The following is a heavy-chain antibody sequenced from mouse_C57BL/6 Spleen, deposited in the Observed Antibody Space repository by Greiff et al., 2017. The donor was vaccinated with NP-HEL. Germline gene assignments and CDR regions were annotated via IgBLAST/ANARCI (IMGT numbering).Heavy chain of an antibody. V-gene: IGHV1-15*01. CDR1: GYTFTDYE. CDR2: IDPETGGT. J-gene: IGHJ2*01. Sequence: QVQLQQSGAELVRPGASVTLSCKASGYTFTDYEMHWVKQTPVHGLEWIGAIDPETGGTAYNQKFKGKAILTADKSASTAYMELRSLTSEDSAVYYCTRDDIDYWGQGTTLTVSS. CDR3: TRDDIDY. D-gene: IGHD2-3*01.